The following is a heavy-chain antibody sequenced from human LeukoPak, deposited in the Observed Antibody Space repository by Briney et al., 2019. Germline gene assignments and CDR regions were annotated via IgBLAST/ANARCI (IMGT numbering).Heavy chain of an antibody. Sequence: SETLSLTCTVSGGSISSGGYYWSWIRQHPGKGLEWIGYIYYSGSTYYNPSLKSRVIISVDTSKNQFSLKLSSVTAADTAVYYCARARRVNYYDSSGYYPLDYWGQGTLVTVSS. CDR2: IYYSGST. D-gene: IGHD3-22*01. J-gene: IGHJ4*02. V-gene: IGHV4-31*03. CDR3: ARARRVNYYDSSGYYPLDY. CDR1: GGSISSGGYY.